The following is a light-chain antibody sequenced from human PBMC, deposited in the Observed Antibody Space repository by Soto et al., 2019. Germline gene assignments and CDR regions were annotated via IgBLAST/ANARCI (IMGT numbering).Light chain of an antibody. CDR2: EGI. CDR1: SSTVGGFNV. V-gene: IGLV2-23*01. CDR3: SSYVGPTTYV. J-gene: IGLJ1*01. Sequence: QSALTQPASVSGSPGQSITISCTGTSSTVGGFNVVSWYQQHPGKAPKVIIYEGIKRPSGVSNRFAGSNSGSTASLTISGLQAEDGDYYYASSYVGPTTYVFGTGTKLTVL.